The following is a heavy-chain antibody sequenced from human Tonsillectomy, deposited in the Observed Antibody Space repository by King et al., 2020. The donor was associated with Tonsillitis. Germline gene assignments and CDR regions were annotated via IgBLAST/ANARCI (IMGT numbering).Heavy chain of an antibody. CDR3: PRDISGSNEDPFDI. Sequence: QLVQSGGGLVKPGGSLRLSCAASGFTFSDYYMSWIRQAPGKGLEWVAYISSSSSYTNYADSVKGRFTISRDNAKNSLYLQMNSLRAEDPAVYYLPRDISGSNEDPFDIWGQGTMVTVSS. CDR2: ISSSSSYT. CDR1: GFTFSDYY. D-gene: IGHD1-26*01. J-gene: IGHJ3*02. V-gene: IGHV3-11*06.